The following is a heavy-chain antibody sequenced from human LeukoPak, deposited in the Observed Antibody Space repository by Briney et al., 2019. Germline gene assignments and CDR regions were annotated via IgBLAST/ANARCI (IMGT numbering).Heavy chain of an antibody. CDR2: TSSSDAGT. CDR3: AGGGFGEAYYYYYMDV. Sequence: SSETLSLTCTVSGGSISSSGYYWGWIRQPPGKGLEWVSATSSSDAGTYHADSVRGRFTISRDNSKNTLFLQMNSLRAEDTAVYYCAGGGFGEAYYYYYMDVWGKGTTVTVSS. J-gene: IGHJ6*03. D-gene: IGHD3-10*01. V-gene: IGHV3-23*01. CDR1: GGSISSSGYY.